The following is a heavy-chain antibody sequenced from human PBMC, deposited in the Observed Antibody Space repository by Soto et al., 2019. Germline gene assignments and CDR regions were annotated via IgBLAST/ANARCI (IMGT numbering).Heavy chain of an antibody. V-gene: IGHV4-59*01. Sequence: SETLSLTCTVSGGPISSYYWSWIRQPPGKGLEWIGYIYYSGSTNYNPSLKSRVTISVDTSKNQFSLKLSSVTAADTAVYYCASHSGSYPYYFDYWGQGTLVTVSS. CDR3: ASHSGSYPYYFDY. CDR1: GGPISSYY. CDR2: IYYSGST. D-gene: IGHD1-26*01. J-gene: IGHJ4*02.